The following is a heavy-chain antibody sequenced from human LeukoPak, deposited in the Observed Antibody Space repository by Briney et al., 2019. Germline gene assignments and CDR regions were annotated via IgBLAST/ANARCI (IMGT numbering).Heavy chain of an antibody. CDR2: INPNSGGT. CDR3: ARDVGNSGHEVFDY. V-gene: IGHV1-2*02. D-gene: IGHD5-12*01. Sequence: ASVKVSCKASGYTFTAYYIHWLRQAPGQGLEWMGWINPNSGGTNYAQKFQGSVTMTRDTFISTAYMDLSRLRSDDTAVYYCARDVGNSGHEVFDYWGQGTLVTVSS. J-gene: IGHJ4*02. CDR1: GYTFTAYY.